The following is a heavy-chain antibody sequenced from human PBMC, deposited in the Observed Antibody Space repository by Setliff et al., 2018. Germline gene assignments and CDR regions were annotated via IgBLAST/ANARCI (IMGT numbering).Heavy chain of an antibody. J-gene: IGHJ4*02. V-gene: IGHV3-30*02. D-gene: IGHD2-21*01. Sequence: LRLSCAASGFTFSSYGMHWVRQAPGKGLEWVAFIRYDGSNKYYADSVKGRFTISRDNSKNTLYLQMNSLRAEDTAVYYCATEKFPGDWGDYWGQGTLVTVSS. CDR1: GFTFSSYG. CDR2: IRYDGSNK. CDR3: ATEKFPGDWGDY.